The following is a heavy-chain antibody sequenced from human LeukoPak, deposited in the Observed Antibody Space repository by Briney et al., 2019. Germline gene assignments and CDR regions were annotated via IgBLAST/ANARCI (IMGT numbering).Heavy chain of an antibody. CDR2: IKQDGSEK. Sequence: GGSLRLSCAASGFTFSNYWMTWVRQAPGRGLEWVADIKQDGSEKLYVKSVRGRFTISRDNAKMSLFLQMNSLRAEDTAVYYCARDNGVVHGVYYMDVWGKGTTVTVS. V-gene: IGHV3-7*01. CDR3: ARDNGVVHGVYYMDV. D-gene: IGHD3-3*01. J-gene: IGHJ6*03. CDR1: GFTFSNYW.